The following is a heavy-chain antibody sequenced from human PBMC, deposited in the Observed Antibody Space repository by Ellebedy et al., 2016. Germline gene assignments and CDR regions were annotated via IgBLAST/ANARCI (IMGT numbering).Heavy chain of an antibody. Sequence: SVKVSXXASGGTFNNYGISWVRQAPGQGPEWMGGIIIVLGTPLYAQKFQGRVTISADESASTAYMQLSSLRSDDTAVYYCARVQRLTWYFDLWGRGTLVTVSS. CDR1: GGTFNNYG. D-gene: IGHD3-9*01. CDR3: ARVQRLTWYFDL. CDR2: IIIVLGTP. J-gene: IGHJ2*01. V-gene: IGHV1-69*13.